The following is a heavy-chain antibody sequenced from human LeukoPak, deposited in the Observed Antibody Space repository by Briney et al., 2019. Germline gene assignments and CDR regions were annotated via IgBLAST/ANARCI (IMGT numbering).Heavy chain of an antibody. V-gene: IGHV5-10-1*01. J-gene: IGHJ4*02. D-gene: IGHD6-19*01. CDR2: IDPSDSYT. CDR1: GYSFTSYW. Sequence: GESLKISCKGSGYSFTSYWISWVRQMPGKGLEWMGRIDPSDSYTNYSPSFQGHVTISADKSISTAYLRWSSLKASDTAMYYCARPIRGPSGWYFDYRGQGTLVTVSS. CDR3: ARPIRGPSGWYFDY.